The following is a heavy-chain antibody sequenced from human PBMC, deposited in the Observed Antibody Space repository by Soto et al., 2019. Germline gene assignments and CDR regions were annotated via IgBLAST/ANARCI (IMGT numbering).Heavy chain of an antibody. Sequence: SVKVSCKASGGTFSSYAISWVRQAPGQGLEWMGGIIPIFGTANYAQKFQGRVTITADESTSTAYMELSSLSSEDTAVYYCARALRFLEWSAGGAFDIWGQGTMVTVS. D-gene: IGHD3-3*01. CDR3: ARALRFLEWSAGGAFDI. V-gene: IGHV1-69*13. CDR2: IIPIFGTA. J-gene: IGHJ3*02. CDR1: GGTFSSYA.